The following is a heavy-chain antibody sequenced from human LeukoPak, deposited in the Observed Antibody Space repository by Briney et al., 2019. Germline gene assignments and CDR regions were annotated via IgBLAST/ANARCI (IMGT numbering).Heavy chain of an antibody. CDR2: ISSSSSYI. J-gene: IGHJ4*02. Sequence: PGGSLRLSCAASGFTFSSYSMNWVRQAPGKGLEWVSSISSSSSYIYYADSVKGRFTISRDNAKNSLYLQMNSLRADDTAVYYCARDMVPSSGWYDPFDYWGQGTLVTVSS. V-gene: IGHV3-21*04. D-gene: IGHD6-19*01. CDR3: ARDMVPSSGWYDPFDY. CDR1: GFTFSSYS.